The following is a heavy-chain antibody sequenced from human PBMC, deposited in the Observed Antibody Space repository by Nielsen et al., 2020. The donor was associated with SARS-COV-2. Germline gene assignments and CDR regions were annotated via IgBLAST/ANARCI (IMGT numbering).Heavy chain of an antibody. CDR3: ARHPSCDY. V-gene: IGHV4-39*01. CDR2: IYYSGST. Sequence: SETLSLTCTVSGGSISSSSYYWGWIRQPPGKGLEWIGSIYYSGSTYYNPSLKSRVTISVDTSKNQFSLKLSSVTATDTAVYYCARHPSCDYWGQGTLVTVSS. J-gene: IGHJ4*02. CDR1: GGSISSSSYY.